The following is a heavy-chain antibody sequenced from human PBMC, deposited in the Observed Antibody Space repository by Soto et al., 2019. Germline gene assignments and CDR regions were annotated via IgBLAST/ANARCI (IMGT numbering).Heavy chain of an antibody. Sequence: QVQLQESGPGLVTPSGTLSLTCAVSGGSISSSNWWSWVRQPPGKGLEWIGEIYPSGSTNYNPSLKSRVTISVDKSNNQFSLKLSSVTAAYTAVYYCARDKTVIAAAGGYYYYGMDVWVQGTTVTVSS. CDR2: IYPSGST. CDR1: GGSISSSNW. J-gene: IGHJ6*02. V-gene: IGHV4-4*02. D-gene: IGHD6-13*01. CDR3: ARDKTVIAAAGGYYYYGMDV.